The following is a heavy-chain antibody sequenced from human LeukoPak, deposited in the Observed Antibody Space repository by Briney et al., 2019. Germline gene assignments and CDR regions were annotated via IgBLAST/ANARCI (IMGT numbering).Heavy chain of an antibody. CDR1: GDSVSSTNYY. Sequence: PSETLSLTCVVSGDSVSSTNYYWGWIRQPPGKGLEWIGTTHYSGNTYYNPSLKSRVTISLDTSKNQFSLKLSSVTAADTAVYYCARLIHCSSTGCPRNAFDIWGQGTMVTVSS. D-gene: IGHD2-2*01. J-gene: IGHJ3*02. V-gene: IGHV4-39*07. CDR2: THYSGNT. CDR3: ARLIHCSSTGCPRNAFDI.